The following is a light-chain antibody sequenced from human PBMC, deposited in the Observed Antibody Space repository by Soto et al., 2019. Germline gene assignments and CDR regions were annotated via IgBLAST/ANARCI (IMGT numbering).Light chain of an antibody. J-gene: IGKJ1*01. CDR3: QHYNSYSEA. V-gene: IGKV1-5*03. CDR1: QTISSW. CDR2: NAS. Sequence: DIQMTQSPSTLSGSVGDRVTITCRSSQTISSWFAWYQQKPGKAPKLLIYNASTLKSGVPSRFSGSGSGTEFTLTISSLQPDDFATYYCQHYNSYSEAFGQGNKVELK.